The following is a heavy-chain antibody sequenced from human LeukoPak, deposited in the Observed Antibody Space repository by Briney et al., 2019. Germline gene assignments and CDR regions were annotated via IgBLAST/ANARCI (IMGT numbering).Heavy chain of an antibody. J-gene: IGHJ4*02. CDR2: IYYSGST. V-gene: IGHV4-59*05. Sequence: PSETLSLTCTVSGGSISSYYWSWIRQPPGKGLEWIGSIYYSGSTYYNPSLKSRVTISVDTSKNQFSLKLSSVTAADTAVYYCAGRGYSYGNDYWGQGTLVTVSS. CDR1: GGSISSYY. CDR3: AGRGYSYGNDY. D-gene: IGHD5-18*01.